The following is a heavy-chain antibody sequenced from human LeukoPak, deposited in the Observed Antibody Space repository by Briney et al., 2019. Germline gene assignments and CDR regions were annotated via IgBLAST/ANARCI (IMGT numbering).Heavy chain of an antibody. J-gene: IGHJ4*02. CDR2: IDTSGST. Sequence: SETLSLTCTVSGGSISSGSYYWRWIRQPAGTGLDWIGRIDTSGSTNYSPSLKSRVTISVDSSKNQFSLKLSSVTAADTAVYYCARDEYPNTPQGGYFDYWGQGTLVTVSS. V-gene: IGHV4-61*02. CDR3: ARDEYPNTPQGGYFDY. D-gene: IGHD2-2*02. CDR1: GGSISSGSYY.